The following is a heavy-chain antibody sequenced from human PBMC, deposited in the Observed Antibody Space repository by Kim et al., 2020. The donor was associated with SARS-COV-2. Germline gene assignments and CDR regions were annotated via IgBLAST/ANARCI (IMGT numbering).Heavy chain of an antibody. CDR1: GFTFSSYG. Sequence: GGSLRLSCAASGFTFSSYGMHWVRQAPGKGLEWVAVISYDGSNKYYADSVKGRFTISRDNSKNTLYLQMNSLRAEDTAVYYCAKPKGSTSLSFYYWGQGTLVTVSS. CDR3: AKPKGSTSLSFYY. CDR2: ISYDGSNK. V-gene: IGHV3-30*18. D-gene: IGHD2-2*01. J-gene: IGHJ4*02.